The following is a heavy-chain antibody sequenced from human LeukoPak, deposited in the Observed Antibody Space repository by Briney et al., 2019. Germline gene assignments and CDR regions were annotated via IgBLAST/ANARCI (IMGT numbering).Heavy chain of an antibody. CDR2: IYPGDSDT. CDR3: ARGADYDILTGDNWFDP. J-gene: IGHJ5*02. CDR1: GYSFTSYW. V-gene: IGHV5-51*01. D-gene: IGHD3-9*01. Sequence: GESLKISCKGSGYSFTSYWIGWVRQMPGKGLEWMGIIYPGDSDTRYSPSFQGQVTISADKSISTAYLQWSSLKASDTAMYYCARGADYDILTGDNWFDPWGQGTLVTVSS.